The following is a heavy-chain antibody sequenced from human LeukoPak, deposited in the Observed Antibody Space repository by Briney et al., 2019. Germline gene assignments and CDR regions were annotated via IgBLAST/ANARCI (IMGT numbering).Heavy chain of an antibody. D-gene: IGHD2-21*02. V-gene: IGHV5-51*01. CDR2: IYPGDSDT. J-gene: IGHJ4*02. CDR1: RHSFHSHW. CDR3: ARRGDSDFRID. Sequence: GESLKISCKGPRHSFHSHWIGWVRQMPGKGLEWMGIIYPGDSDTRYSPSFQGQVIISADKSISTAYLQWNSLEASDSAIYYCARRGDSDFRIDWGQGTLVTVSS.